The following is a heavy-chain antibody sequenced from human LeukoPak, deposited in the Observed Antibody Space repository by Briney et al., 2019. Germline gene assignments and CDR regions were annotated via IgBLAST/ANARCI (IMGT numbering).Heavy chain of an antibody. CDR2: INPSGGST. Sequence: GASVKVSCKASGYTFTNYFLHWVRQAPAQGLEWMGIINPSGGSTSYAQKFQGRVTMTRDTSTSTVYMELSSLRSEDTAMYYCARDLKSSASLEDWGQGALVTVSS. CDR1: GYTFTNYF. V-gene: IGHV1-46*01. J-gene: IGHJ4*02. D-gene: IGHD3-22*01. CDR3: ARDLKSSASLED.